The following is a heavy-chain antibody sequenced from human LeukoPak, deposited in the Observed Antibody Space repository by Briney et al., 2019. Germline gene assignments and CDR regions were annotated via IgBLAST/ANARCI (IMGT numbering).Heavy chain of an antibody. D-gene: IGHD2-2*01. CDR2: ITTDGNSK. J-gene: IGHJ5*02. V-gene: IGHV3-30*03. CDR1: GFTFSTYG. Sequence: GRSLRLSCAASGFTFSTYGMHWVRQAPGKGLEWVALITTDGNSKYYGDSVKGRFTISRDNSKNTLFLQMNSLTTEDTAVYYTARGLGDCRSTTCYLAFDPWGQGTLVTVSS. CDR3: ARGLGDCRSTTCYLAFDP.